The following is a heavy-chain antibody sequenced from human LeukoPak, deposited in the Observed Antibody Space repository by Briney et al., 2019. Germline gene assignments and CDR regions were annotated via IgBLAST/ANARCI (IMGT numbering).Heavy chain of an antibody. CDR1: GFTFSSYA. Sequence: RGSLRLSCVASGFTFSSYAMSWVRQAPGKGLEWVSAIIGSGGSTYYADSVKGRFTISRDNSKNTLYLQMNSLRAEDTAVYYCATYPRNDAFDIWGQGTMVTVSS. J-gene: IGHJ3*02. CDR2: IIGSGGST. CDR3: ATYPRNDAFDI. D-gene: IGHD1-14*01. V-gene: IGHV3-23*01.